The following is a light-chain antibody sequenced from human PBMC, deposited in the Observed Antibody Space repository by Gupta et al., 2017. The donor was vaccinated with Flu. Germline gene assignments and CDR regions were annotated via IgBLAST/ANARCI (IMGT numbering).Light chain of an antibody. V-gene: IGKV3-20*01. CDR1: QSVSSSY. CDR3: QLHGSSPPFT. Sequence: EIVLTQSPGTLSLSPGERATLSCRASQSVSSSYIAWYQQKTGQAPRLLIHGASSRATGIPDRFSASGSGTDFTLTISRLEPEDFAVYYCQLHGSSPPFTFGPGTKVDI. J-gene: IGKJ3*01. CDR2: GAS.